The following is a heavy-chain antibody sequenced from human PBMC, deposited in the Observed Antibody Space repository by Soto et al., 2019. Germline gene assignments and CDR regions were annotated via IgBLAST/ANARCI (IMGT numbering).Heavy chain of an antibody. Sequence: GALRLSCAASGFTVSDYYMSWIRQAPGKGPEWLSYSSNSGTYTRYADSVKGRFSISRDNAKNSLYLQINSLRGEDSATYYCARSGDNYNVLDYWGQGTPVTVS. CDR3: ARSGDNYNVLDY. J-gene: IGHJ4*02. CDR2: SSNSGTYT. V-gene: IGHV3-11*06. D-gene: IGHD3-10*02. CDR1: GFTVSDYY.